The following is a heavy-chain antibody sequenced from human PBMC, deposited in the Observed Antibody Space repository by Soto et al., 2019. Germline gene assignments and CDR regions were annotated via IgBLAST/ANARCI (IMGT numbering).Heavy chain of an antibody. CDR3: ARSEWELLTGWFDP. J-gene: IGHJ5*02. D-gene: IGHD1-26*01. V-gene: IGHV3-20*04. Sequence: GGSLRLSCAASGFTFDDYGMSWVRQAPGKGLEWVSGINWNGGSTGYADSVKGRFTISRDNAKNSLYLQMNSLRAEDTALYYCARSEWELLTGWFDPWGQGTLVTVSS. CDR1: GFTFDDYG. CDR2: INWNGGST.